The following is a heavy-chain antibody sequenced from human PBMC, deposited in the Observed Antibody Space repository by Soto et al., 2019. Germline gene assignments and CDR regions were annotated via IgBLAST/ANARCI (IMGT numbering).Heavy chain of an antibody. Sequence: SETLSLTCAVYGGSFSGYYWSWIRQPPGKGLEWIGEINHSGSTNYNPSLKSRVTISVDTSKNQFSLKLSSVTAADTAVYYCAREALYYDFWSGRRNWFDHWGQGTLVT. V-gene: IGHV4-34*01. CDR3: AREALYYDFWSGRRNWFDH. D-gene: IGHD3-3*01. CDR1: GGSFSGYY. J-gene: IGHJ5*02. CDR2: INHSGST.